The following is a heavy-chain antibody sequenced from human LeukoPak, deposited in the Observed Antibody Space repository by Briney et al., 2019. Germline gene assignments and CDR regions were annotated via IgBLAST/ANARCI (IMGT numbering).Heavy chain of an antibody. Sequence: SETLSLTCAVSGGSISSGGYSWSWIRQPPGKGQEWIGYIYHSESTYYNPSLKSRVTISVDRSKNQFSLKLSSVTAADTAVYYCARGLGVPAAISYYGMDVWGQGTTVTVSS. CDR1: GGSISSGGYS. D-gene: IGHD2-2*02. V-gene: IGHV4-30-2*01. J-gene: IGHJ6*02. CDR2: IYHSEST. CDR3: ARGLGVPAAISYYGMDV.